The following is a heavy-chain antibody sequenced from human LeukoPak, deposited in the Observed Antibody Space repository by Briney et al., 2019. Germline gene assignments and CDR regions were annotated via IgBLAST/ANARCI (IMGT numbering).Heavy chain of an antibody. CDR1: GVSISRYY. CDR2: IYYSGST. D-gene: IGHD2-15*01. V-gene: IGHV4-59*08. Sequence: ASETLSLTCTVSGVSISRYYWSWIRQPPGKGLEWIGYIYYSGSTNYNPSLKSRVTISVDMSKDQFSLKLSSVTAADTAVYYCVRSSTYHLFDDWGQGTLVTVSS. J-gene: IGHJ4*02. CDR3: VRSSTYHLFDD.